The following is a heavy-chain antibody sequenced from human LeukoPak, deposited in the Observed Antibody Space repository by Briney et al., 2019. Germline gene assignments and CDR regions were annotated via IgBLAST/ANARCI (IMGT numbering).Heavy chain of an antibody. CDR1: GFTFSSYA. CDR3: AKDRAYYYDSSGYLHSFQH. D-gene: IGHD3-22*01. Sequence: GRSLRLSCAASGFTFSSYAMHWVRQAPGKGLEWVAVISHDGSNKYYADSVKGRFTISRDNSKNTLYLQMNSLRAEDTAVYYCAKDRAYYYDSSGYLHSFQHWGQGTLVTVSS. J-gene: IGHJ1*01. CDR2: ISHDGSNK. V-gene: IGHV3-30*04.